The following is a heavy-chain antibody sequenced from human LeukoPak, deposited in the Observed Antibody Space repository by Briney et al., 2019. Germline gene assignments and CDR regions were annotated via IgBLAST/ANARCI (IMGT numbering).Heavy chain of an antibody. CDR2: IIPIFGTA. J-gene: IGHJ6*02. CDR3: AKVGGPPRGAARPNYYYGMDV. CDR1: GGTFSSYA. Sequence: SVKVSCKASGGTFSSYAISWVRQAPGQGLEWMGGIIPIFGTANYAQKFQGRVTITADESTSTAYMELSSLRSEDTAVYYCAKVGGPPRGAARPNYYYGMDVWGQGTTVTVSS. D-gene: IGHD6-6*01. V-gene: IGHV1-69*13.